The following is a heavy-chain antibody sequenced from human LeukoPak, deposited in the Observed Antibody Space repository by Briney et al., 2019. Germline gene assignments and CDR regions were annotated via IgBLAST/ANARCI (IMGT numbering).Heavy chain of an antibody. D-gene: IGHD2-8*02. CDR2: ISYDGSNK. CDR1: GFTFSSYG. J-gene: IGHJ1*01. CDR3: AKDSGPEYFQH. V-gene: IGHV3-30*18. Sequence: GRSLRLSCAASGFTFSSYGMLWVRQAPGKGLEWVAVISYDGSNKYSADSVKGRFTISRDNSKNTLYLQMNSLRAEDTAVYYCAKDSGPEYFQHWGQGTLVTVSS.